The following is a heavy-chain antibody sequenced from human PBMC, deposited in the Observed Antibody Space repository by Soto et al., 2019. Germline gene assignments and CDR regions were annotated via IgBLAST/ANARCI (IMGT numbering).Heavy chain of an antibody. CDR2: ISSSSSYI. J-gene: IGHJ6*04. Sequence: GGSLRLSCAASGFTFSSYSMNWVRQAPGKGLEWVSSISSSSSYIYYADSVKGRFTISRDNAKNSLYLQMNSLRAEDTAVYYCASPLLGSSHYDFWGGKMGGMDVGGKGTRVTVS. CDR1: GFTFSSYS. D-gene: IGHD3-3*01. V-gene: IGHV3-21*01. CDR3: ASPLLGSSHYDFWGGKMGGMDV.